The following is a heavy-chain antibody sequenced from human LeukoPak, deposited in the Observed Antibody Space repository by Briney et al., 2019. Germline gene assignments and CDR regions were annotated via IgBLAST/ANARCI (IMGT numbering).Heavy chain of an antibody. Sequence: SETLSLTCTVSGGSISSYYWSWIRQPPGKGVEWIGYIYYSGSTNYNPSLKSRVTISVDTSKNQFSLKLSSVTAADTAVYYCARAWATDYFDYWGQGTLVTVSS. CDR3: ARAWATDYFDY. CDR1: GGSISSYY. V-gene: IGHV4-59*01. CDR2: IYYSGST. J-gene: IGHJ4*02.